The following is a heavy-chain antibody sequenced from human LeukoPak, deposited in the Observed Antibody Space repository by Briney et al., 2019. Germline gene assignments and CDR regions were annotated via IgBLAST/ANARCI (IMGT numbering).Heavy chain of an antibody. D-gene: IGHD2-2*01. V-gene: IGHV3-30*02. CDR1: GFTFSSYG. J-gene: IGHJ4*02. CDR3: AKVGCSSTSCFEF. Sequence: PGGSLRLSCAGSGFTFSSYGIQWARQAPGKGLEWVAFIRHDGSNKYYADPVKGRFTISRDNSKNTLYLQMNSLRAEDTAVYYCAKVGCSSTSCFEFGGQGTLVTVSS. CDR2: IRHDGSNK.